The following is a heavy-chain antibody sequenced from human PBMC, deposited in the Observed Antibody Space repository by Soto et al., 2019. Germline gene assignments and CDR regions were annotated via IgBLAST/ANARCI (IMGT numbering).Heavy chain of an antibody. D-gene: IGHD3-16*02. J-gene: IGHJ4*02. V-gene: IGHV4-61*08. CDR1: AGSVNNRDCC. CDR2: IYYIGTT. Sequence: SVPLSLRSIVSAGSVNNRDCCCIGKQQPPGKVLEWFGHIYYIGTTNYNPSLKSRVTISVDTSKNQFSLKVTSVTAADTAVYFCAREEKRLSRYGGDFDNRGQGILVTGSS. CDR3: AREEKRLSRYGGDFDN.